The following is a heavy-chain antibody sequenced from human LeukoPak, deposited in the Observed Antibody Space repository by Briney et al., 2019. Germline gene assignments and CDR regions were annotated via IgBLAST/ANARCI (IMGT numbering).Heavy chain of an antibody. D-gene: IGHD1-1*01. CDR1: GFNFNDAW. Sequence: GGSLRLSCATSGFNFNDAWMSWVRQAPGGGLEWVGRLKSKGGGETADYAAAVKGRFTISRDDSKSTLYLQMNSLKNEDTAVYFCSWELDVSFGRRLESWGQGTLVTVAS. CDR3: SWELDVSFGRRLES. CDR2: LKSKGGGETA. V-gene: IGHV3-15*01. J-gene: IGHJ4*02.